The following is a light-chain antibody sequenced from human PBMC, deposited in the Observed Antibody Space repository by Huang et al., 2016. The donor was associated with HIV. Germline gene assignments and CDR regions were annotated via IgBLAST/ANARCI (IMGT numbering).Light chain of an antibody. J-gene: IGKJ4*01. CDR2: AAS. Sequence: DIQMTQSPSSLSASVGDIVTITCRASQSINSYLNWYQQKPGKAPKVLIYAASSLQSGVPSRFSGSGSGTDFTLTINSLQPEDFAIYYCQQSYNTPLTFGGGTRLEIK. CDR1: QSINSY. CDR3: QQSYNTPLT. V-gene: IGKV1-39*01.